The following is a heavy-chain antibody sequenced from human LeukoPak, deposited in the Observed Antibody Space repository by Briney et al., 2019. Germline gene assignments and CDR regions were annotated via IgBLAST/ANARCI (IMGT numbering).Heavy chain of an antibody. Sequence: ASVKVSCKASGYTFTGYYMHWVRQAPGQGLEWMGWINPNSGGTNYAQKFQGRVTMTRDTSISTAYMELSRLRSDDTAVYYCAGRYCGSTICYPAAFDIWGQGTMVTVSS. J-gene: IGHJ3*02. CDR1: GYTFTGYY. CDR3: AGRYCGSTICYPAAFDI. V-gene: IGHV1-2*02. D-gene: IGHD2-2*01. CDR2: INPNSGGT.